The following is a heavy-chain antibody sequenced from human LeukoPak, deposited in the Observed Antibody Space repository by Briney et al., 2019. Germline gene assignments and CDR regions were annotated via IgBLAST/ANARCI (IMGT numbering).Heavy chain of an antibody. CDR1: GYTFITYG. CDR3: ARDGGFDSSGSWNDAFDF. D-gene: IGHD3-22*01. CDR2: ISGYNGNT. J-gene: IGHJ3*01. Sequence: ASVKVSCKASGYTFITYGLTWVRQAPGQGLEWMGWISGYNGNTQYAQNLQDRVIMTTDTSTSTAYMELRSLRSDDTAVYYCARDGGFDSSGSWNDAFDFWGQGTMVTVSS. V-gene: IGHV1-18*01.